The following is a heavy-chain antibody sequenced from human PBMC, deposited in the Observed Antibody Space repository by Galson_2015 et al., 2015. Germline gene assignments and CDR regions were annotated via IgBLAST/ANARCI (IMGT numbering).Heavy chain of an antibody. CDR3: AKGWEPITMVRGVMIY. Sequence: SLRLSCAASGFTFSSYAMSWVRQAPGKGLEWVSAISGSGGSTYYADSVKGRFTISRDNSKNTLYLQMNSLRAEDTAVYYCAKGWEPITMVRGVMIYWGQGTLVTVSS. D-gene: IGHD3-10*01. CDR1: GFTFSSYA. V-gene: IGHV3-23*01. J-gene: IGHJ4*02. CDR2: ISGSGGST.